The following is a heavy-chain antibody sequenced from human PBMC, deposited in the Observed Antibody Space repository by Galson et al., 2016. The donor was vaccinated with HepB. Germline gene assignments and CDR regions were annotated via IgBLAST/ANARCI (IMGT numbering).Heavy chain of an antibody. CDR1: GFTFSSYG. CDR3: AKDGRIYCSSASCHDHFPN. V-gene: IGHV3-30*18. Sequence: SLRLSCAASGFTFSSYGMHWVRQAPGKGLEWVAFISYDGSNKKYADSVKGRFTISRDNSKKTLYLQMNSLRAEDTAVYYCAKDGRIYCSSASCHDHFPNWGQGTLVTVSS. D-gene: IGHD2-2*01. J-gene: IGHJ4*02. CDR2: ISYDGSNK.